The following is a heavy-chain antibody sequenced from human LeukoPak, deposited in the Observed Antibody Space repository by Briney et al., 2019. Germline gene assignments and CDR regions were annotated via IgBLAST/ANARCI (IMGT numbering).Heavy chain of an antibody. Sequence: SVKVSCKASGGTFSSYAFSWVRRAPGQGLEWMGGIIPIFGTRNYAQKFQGRVTITADESTSTAYMELSSLRSEDTAVYYCARAPQGSSWSLRAFDIWGQGTMVTVSS. J-gene: IGHJ3*02. CDR3: ARAPQGSSWSLRAFDI. CDR2: IIPIFGTR. V-gene: IGHV1-69*01. D-gene: IGHD6-13*01. CDR1: GGTFSSYA.